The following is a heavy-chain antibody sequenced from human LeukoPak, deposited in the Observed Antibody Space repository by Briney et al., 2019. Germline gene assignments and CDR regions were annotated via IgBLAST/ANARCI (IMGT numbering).Heavy chain of an antibody. V-gene: IGHV4-59*01. Sequence: PSETLPLTCTVSGGSISTYYWSWIRQPPGKGLEWIGYIYYSGSTNYNPSLKSRVTMSADTSKNQFSLNLTSVTAADTAVYYCARFTPQGYGWGGYNRFDPWGQGTLVTVSS. CDR2: IYYSGST. CDR3: ARFTPQGYGWGGYNRFDP. D-gene: IGHD3-16*01. CDR1: GGSISTYY. J-gene: IGHJ5*02.